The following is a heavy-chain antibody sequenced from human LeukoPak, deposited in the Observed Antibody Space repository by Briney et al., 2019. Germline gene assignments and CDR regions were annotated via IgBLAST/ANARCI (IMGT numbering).Heavy chain of an antibody. D-gene: IGHD5-12*01. CDR2: ISASSTYT. CDR1: EFSFSSYN. Sequence: GGSLRLSCAASEFSFSSYNMNWVRQAPGKGLEWLSSISASSTYTYYADSVKGRFTISRDNAKNSLYLQMNSLRAEDTALYYCARSGYSGYDSPYHYYMDVWGKGTTVTVSS. CDR3: ARSGYSGYDSPYHYYMDV. J-gene: IGHJ6*03. V-gene: IGHV3-21*01.